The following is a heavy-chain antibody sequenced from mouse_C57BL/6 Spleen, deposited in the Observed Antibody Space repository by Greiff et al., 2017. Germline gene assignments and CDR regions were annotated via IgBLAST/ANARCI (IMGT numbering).Heavy chain of an antibody. Sequence: QVQLQQPGAELVMPGASVKLSCKASGYTFTSYWMHWVKQRPGQGLEWIGEIDPSDSYPNYNQKFKGKSTLTVDKSSSTAYMQLSSLTSEDSAVYYCARGIYDGYPHYAMDYWGQGTSVTVSS. CDR3: ARGIYDGYPHYAMDY. J-gene: IGHJ4*01. V-gene: IGHV1-69*01. D-gene: IGHD2-3*01. CDR2: IDPSDSYP. CDR1: GYTFTSYW.